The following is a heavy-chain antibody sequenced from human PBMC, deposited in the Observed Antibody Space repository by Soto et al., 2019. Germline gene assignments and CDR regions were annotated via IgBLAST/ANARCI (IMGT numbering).Heavy chain of an antibody. D-gene: IGHD6-19*01. V-gene: IGHV3-7*01. CDR2: IRQDGSEK. CDR3: ARGRGWLFDI. J-gene: IGHJ4*02. CDR1: AFSSSTSW. Sequence: EVQLVESGGDLVQPGGSLRLSCVASAFSSSTSWMSRFRQAPGKGPEWVAIIRQDGSEKYYVESVKGRFTISRDSAKDSLSLQMNSLRVEDTAVYYCARGRGWLFDIWGPGTQVTVSS.